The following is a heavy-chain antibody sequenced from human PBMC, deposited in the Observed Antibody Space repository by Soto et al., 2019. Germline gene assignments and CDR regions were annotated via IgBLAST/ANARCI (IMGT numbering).Heavy chain of an antibody. CDR3: ARDYDGWGSDY. Sequence: VGSLRLSCAASGFTFNNYGMHWVRQAPGQGLEWVALIWFDGSNKYYADSVKGRFTISRDNSKNTLYLQMNSLRAEDTAAYYCARDYDGWGSDYWGQGTLVTVSS. D-gene: IGHD3-3*01. J-gene: IGHJ4*02. CDR1: GFTFNNYG. CDR2: IWFDGSNK. V-gene: IGHV3-33*01.